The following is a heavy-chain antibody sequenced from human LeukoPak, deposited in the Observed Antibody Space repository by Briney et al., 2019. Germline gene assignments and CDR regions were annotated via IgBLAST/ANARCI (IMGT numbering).Heavy chain of an antibody. D-gene: IGHD3-10*02. J-gene: IGHJ6*04. Sequence: PGGSLRLSCAASGFTFSSYWMHWVRHAPGKGLVWVSRINSDGSSTSYADSVKGRFTISRDNAKNSLYLQMNSLRAEHTAVYYCAELGITMIGGVWGKGTTVTISS. CDR2: INSDGSST. CDR3: AELGITMIGGV. V-gene: IGHV3-74*01. CDR1: GFTFSSYW.